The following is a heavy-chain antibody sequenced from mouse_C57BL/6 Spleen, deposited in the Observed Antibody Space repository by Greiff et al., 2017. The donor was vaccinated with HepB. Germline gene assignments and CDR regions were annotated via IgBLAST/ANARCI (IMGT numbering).Heavy chain of an antibody. V-gene: IGHV1-81*01. D-gene: IGHD1-1*01. CDR2: IYPRSGNT. CDR1: GYTFTSYG. Sequence: QVHVKQSGAELARPGASVKLSCKASGYTFTSYGISWVKQRTGQGLEWIGEIYPRSGNTYYNEKFKGKATLTADKSSSTAYMELRSLTSEDSAVYFCARGADYYGSSYGAMDYWGQGTSVTVSS. J-gene: IGHJ4*01. CDR3: ARGADYYGSSYGAMDY.